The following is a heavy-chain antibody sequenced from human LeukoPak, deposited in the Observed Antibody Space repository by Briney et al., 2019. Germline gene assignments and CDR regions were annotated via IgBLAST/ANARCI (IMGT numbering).Heavy chain of an antibody. V-gene: IGHV1-2*02. J-gene: IGHJ6*03. Sequence: ASVKVSCKASGYTFTGYYMHWVRQAPGQGLEWMGWINPNSGGTNYAQKFQGRVTMTRDTSISTAYMELSRLRSDDTAVYYCARGDRLTGYYYYYSMDVWGKGTTVTVSS. CDR2: INPNSGGT. CDR1: GYTFTGYY. CDR3: ARGDRLTGYYYYYSMDV. D-gene: IGHD3-9*01.